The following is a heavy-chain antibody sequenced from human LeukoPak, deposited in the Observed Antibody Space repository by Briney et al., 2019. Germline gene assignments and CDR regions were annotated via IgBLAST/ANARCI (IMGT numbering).Heavy chain of an antibody. D-gene: IGHD5-18*01. J-gene: IGHJ4*02. CDR1: GFSFSGSA. CDR2: IRSKRNNYAT. CDR3: TRRGELTALIDH. Sequence: GGSLRLSCAASGFSFSGSALHWFRQASGKGLEWVGRIRSKRNNYATEYGASVRGRFTISRDESKNTAYLQMNSLKSEDTAVYYCTRRGELTALIDHWGQGTLVSVSS. V-gene: IGHV3-73*01.